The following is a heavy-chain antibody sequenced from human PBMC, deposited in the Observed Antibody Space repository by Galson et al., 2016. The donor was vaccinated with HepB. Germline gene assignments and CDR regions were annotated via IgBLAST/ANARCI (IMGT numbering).Heavy chain of an antibody. CDR2: INPQSGGT. CDR1: GYTFNGYY. V-gene: IGHV1-2*02. CDR3: ARGGWLYYGSESPDWFDP. Sequence: SVKVSCKASGYTFNGYYLHWVRQAPGQGLEWMGWINPQSGGTNCAQNFQGRVTLTRDTSITTAYMNLSSLRSDDTAVYYCARGGWLYYGSESPDWFDPWGQGTLVTVSS. J-gene: IGHJ5*02. D-gene: IGHD3-10*01.